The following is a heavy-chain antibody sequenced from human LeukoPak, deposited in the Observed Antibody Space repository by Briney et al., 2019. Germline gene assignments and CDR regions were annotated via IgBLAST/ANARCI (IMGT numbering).Heavy chain of an antibody. J-gene: IGHJ3*02. CDR3: ARARYYYEI. Sequence: SETLSLTCSVSGGSISSLYWSWIRQPPGKGLEWIGYIYYTGSTNYNPSLKSRVTMFVDMSKNQFSLRLSSVTAADTAVYYCARARYYYEIWGQGTMVTAYS. D-gene: IGHD3-10*01. V-gene: IGHV4-59*08. CDR1: GGSISSLY. CDR2: IYYTGST.